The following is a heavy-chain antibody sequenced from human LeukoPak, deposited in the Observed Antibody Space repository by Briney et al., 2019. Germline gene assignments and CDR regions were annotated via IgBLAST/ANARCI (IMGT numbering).Heavy chain of an antibody. J-gene: IGHJ4*02. D-gene: IGHD2-21*02. CDR3: ARANLAIVTAVTSPHFDY. Sequence: SVKVSCKASGGTFSSYAINWVRQAPGQGLEWMGRIIPILGIAKYSQNFQGRVTITADTSTTTAYMELSSLRSEDTAVYYCARANLAIVTAVTSPHFDYWGQGTLVTVSS. CDR2: IIPILGIA. CDR1: GGTFSSYA. V-gene: IGHV1-69*04.